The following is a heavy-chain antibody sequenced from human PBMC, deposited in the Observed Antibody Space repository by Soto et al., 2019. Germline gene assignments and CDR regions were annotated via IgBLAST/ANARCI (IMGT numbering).Heavy chain of an antibody. CDR1: GFSLATSGVG. D-gene: IGHD6-19*01. Sequence: QINLKESGPTLVKPTQTLTLTCTFSGFSLATSGVGVGWIRQPPGKDLEWIGFIYWDDDKRYSPSLKSRLTITKDTSKNQVVLTMTNMDPVDTATYYCAHRLGSGWSGDITPFDYWGQGSLVTVSS. V-gene: IGHV2-5*02. CDR2: IYWDDDK. CDR3: AHRLGSGWSGDITPFDY. J-gene: IGHJ4*02.